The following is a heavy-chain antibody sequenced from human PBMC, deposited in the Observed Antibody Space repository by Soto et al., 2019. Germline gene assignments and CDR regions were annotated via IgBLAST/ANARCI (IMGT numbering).Heavy chain of an antibody. J-gene: IGHJ6*02. CDR2: ISGSGGST. CDR1: GFTFSSYA. Sequence: EVPLVESGGGLVQPGGSLRLSCAASGFTFSSYAMSWVRQAPGKGLEWVSAISGSGGSTYYADSVKGRFTISRDNSKNTLYLQMNSLRAEDTAVYYCAKLGYCSGGSCYYYGMDVWGQGTTVTVSS. D-gene: IGHD2-15*01. V-gene: IGHV3-23*04. CDR3: AKLGYCSGGSCYYYGMDV.